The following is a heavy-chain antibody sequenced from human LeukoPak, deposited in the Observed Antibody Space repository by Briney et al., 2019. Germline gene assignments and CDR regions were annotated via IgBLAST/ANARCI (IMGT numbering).Heavy chain of an antibody. Sequence: GSLRLSCAASGFTFSSYWMSWIRQSPGKGLEWIGSIYSSGNSYYNPSLKTRATISPDTSKNQYSLRLTSVTAADTAIYYCARRGIWDLQIGNWFDPWGQGILVIVSS. CDR2: IYSSGNS. CDR1: GFTFSSYW. D-gene: IGHD3-16*01. CDR3: ARRGIWDLQIGNWFDP. V-gene: IGHV4-39*01. J-gene: IGHJ5*02.